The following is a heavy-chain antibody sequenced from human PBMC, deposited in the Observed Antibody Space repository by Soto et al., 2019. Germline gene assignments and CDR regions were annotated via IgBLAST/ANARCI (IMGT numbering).Heavy chain of an antibody. J-gene: IGHJ6*02. CDR3: ASHPYYYDSSGYYCYYGMDV. CDR2: IIPIFGTA. Sequence: ASVKVSCKASGGTFSSYAISWVRQAPGQGLEWMGGIIPIFGTANYAQKFQGRVTITADESTSTAYMELSSLRSEDTAVYYCASHPYYYDSSGYYCYYGMDVWGQGTTVTVSS. D-gene: IGHD3-22*01. V-gene: IGHV1-69*13. CDR1: GGTFSSYA.